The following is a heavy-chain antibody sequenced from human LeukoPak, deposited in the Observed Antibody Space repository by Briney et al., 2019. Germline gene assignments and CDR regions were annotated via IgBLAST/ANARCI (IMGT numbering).Heavy chain of an antibody. J-gene: IGHJ4*02. CDR3: ARVQIVGRIAAAGTQNFDY. CDR2: ISSSGSTI. V-gene: IGHV3-11*04. Sequence: PGGSLRLSCAASGFTFSDYYMSWIRQAPGKGLEWVSYISSSGSTIYYADSVKGRFTISRDNAKNSLYLQMNSLRAEDTAVYYCARVQIVGRIAAAGTQNFDYWGQGTLVTVSS. D-gene: IGHD6-13*01. CDR1: GFTFSDYY.